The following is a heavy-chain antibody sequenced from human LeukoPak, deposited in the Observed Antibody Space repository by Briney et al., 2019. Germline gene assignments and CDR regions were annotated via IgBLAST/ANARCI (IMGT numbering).Heavy chain of an antibody. CDR3: AILRVAVVGDAFDI. CDR2: INTNTGNP. Sequence: ASVKVSCKASGYTFTSYGMNWVRQAPGQGLEWMGWINTNTGNPTYAQGFTGRFVFSLDTSVSTAYLQISSLKAEDTAIYYCAILRVAVVGDAFDIWGQGTLVTVSS. V-gene: IGHV7-4-1*02. D-gene: IGHD2-15*01. J-gene: IGHJ3*02. CDR1: GYTFTSYG.